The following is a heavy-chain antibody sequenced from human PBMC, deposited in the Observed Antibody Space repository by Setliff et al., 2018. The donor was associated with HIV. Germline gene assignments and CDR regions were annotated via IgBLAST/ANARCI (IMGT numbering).Heavy chain of an antibody. CDR3: ARGYSSSWYDS. J-gene: IGHJ5*01. D-gene: IGHD6-13*01. V-gene: IGHV4-4*08. CDR2: IFTNEFI. CDR1: GDSISGFF. Sequence: SETLSLTCNVSGDSISGFFWSWIRQPPGKTLEWIGSIFTNEFIYYNPSLKSRVTISVDTSKNQFSLRLSSVTAADTAVYYCARGYSSSWYDSWGQGTLVTVSS.